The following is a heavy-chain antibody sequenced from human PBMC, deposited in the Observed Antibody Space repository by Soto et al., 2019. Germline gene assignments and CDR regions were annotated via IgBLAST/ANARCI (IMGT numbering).Heavy chain of an antibody. V-gene: IGHV1-69*12. Sequence: QVQLVQSGAEVKKPRSSVKVSCKASGGTFSSYAISWVRQAPGQGLEWMGGIIPIFGTANYAQKFQGRVTITADESTSTAYMELSSLRSEDTAVYYCARSPSVGIAAAGNWFDPWGQGTLVTVSS. J-gene: IGHJ5*02. D-gene: IGHD6-13*01. CDR2: IIPIFGTA. CDR1: GGTFSSYA. CDR3: ARSPSVGIAAAGNWFDP.